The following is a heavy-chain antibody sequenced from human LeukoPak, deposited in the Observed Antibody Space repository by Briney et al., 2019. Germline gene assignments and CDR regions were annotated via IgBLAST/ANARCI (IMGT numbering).Heavy chain of an antibody. CDR1: GFTFSSYA. J-gene: IGHJ5*02. D-gene: IGHD2-2*01. Sequence: GGSLRLSCAASGFTFSSYAMHWVRQAPGKGLEWVAVISYDGSNKYYADSVKGRFTISRDNSKNTLYLQMNSLRAEDTAVYHCARGPSIVVVPAAILKDPWGQGTLVTVSS. CDR3: ARGPSIVVVPAAILKDP. CDR2: ISYDGSNK. V-gene: IGHV3-30*04.